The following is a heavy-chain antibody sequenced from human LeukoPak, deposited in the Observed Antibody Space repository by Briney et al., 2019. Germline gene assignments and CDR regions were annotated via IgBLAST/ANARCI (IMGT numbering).Heavy chain of an antibody. Sequence: PGGSLRLSCVVSGFTFNSYDMHWVRQAPGKGLEWVAFIRYDGSNKYYADSVKGRFTISRENSKNTLYLQMNSLRAEDTAVYYCARLREIPVFGVVTKSTSYFDYWGQGTLVTVSS. CDR2: IRYDGSNK. CDR3: ARLREIPVFGVVTKSTSYFDY. J-gene: IGHJ4*02. CDR1: GFTFNSYD. D-gene: IGHD3-3*01. V-gene: IGHV3-30*02.